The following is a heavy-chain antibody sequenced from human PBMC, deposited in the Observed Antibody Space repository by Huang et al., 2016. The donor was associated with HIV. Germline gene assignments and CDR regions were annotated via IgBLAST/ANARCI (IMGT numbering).Heavy chain of an antibody. V-gene: IGHV4-34*01. CDR2: INQSGST. CDR1: GGSFSGYD. Sequence: QVQLQQWGAGLLKPSETLSLTCAVYGGSFSGYDWSWIRQSPGKGLEWIGEINQSGSTNHNPSLKSRRTISVDTSKNQFSLKLSSVTAADTAVYYCARERMMSWLDDHDAFDIWGQGTMVTVSS. J-gene: IGHJ3*02. CDR3: ARERMMSWLDDHDAFDI. D-gene: IGHD1-1*01.